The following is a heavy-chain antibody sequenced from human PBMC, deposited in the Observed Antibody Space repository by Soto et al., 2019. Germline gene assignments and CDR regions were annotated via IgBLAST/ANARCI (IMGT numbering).Heavy chain of an antibody. Sequence: GGSLRLSCAASGTTFSNAWMNWVRQAPGKGLEWVGRIKSKTDGGTTDYGAPVKGRFTISRDDSKNTLYLQMNSLKTEDTAVYYCTTTATRYYFFYYGMDVWGQGTTVTVSS. J-gene: IGHJ6*02. CDR3: TTTATRYYFFYYGMDV. V-gene: IGHV3-15*07. CDR2: IKSKTDGGTT. CDR1: GTTFSNAW.